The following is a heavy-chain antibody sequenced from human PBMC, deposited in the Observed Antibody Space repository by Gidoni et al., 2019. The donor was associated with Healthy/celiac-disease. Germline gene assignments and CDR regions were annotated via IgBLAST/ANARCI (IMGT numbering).Heavy chain of an antibody. Sequence: QVQLLASGPALVKPSQTLSLTCTVSGGSLRSGGYYWSWIRQHPGKGLEWIGYIYYSGSTYYNPSLKSRVTISVDTSKNQFSLKLSSVTAADTAVYYCARVWDVDTAMAHFDYWGQGTLVTVSS. CDR3: ARVWDVDTAMAHFDY. CDR2: IYYSGST. D-gene: IGHD5-18*01. V-gene: IGHV4-31*03. J-gene: IGHJ4*02. CDR1: GGSLRSGGYY.